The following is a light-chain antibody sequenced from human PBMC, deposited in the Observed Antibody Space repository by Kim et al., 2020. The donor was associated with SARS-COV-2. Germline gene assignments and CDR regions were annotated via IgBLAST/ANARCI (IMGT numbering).Light chain of an antibody. J-gene: IGLJ1*01. CDR1: NIGSKS. CDR3: QVWDTPSDHYV. V-gene: IGLV3-21*04. Sequence: SYELTQPPSVSVAPGKTATITCGGNNIGSKSVQWYQQKPGQAPVLVIYDDRDRPSWIPERFSGSNSGNTATLTISRVEAGDEADYFCQVWDTPSDHYV. CDR2: DDR.